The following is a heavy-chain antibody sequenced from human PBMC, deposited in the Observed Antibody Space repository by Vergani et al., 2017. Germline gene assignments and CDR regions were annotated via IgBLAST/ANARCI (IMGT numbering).Heavy chain of an antibody. CDR2: IYYSGST. D-gene: IGHD4-11*01. J-gene: IGHJ6*02. CDR3: ASGDSNYLNDYYYYGMDV. Sequence: QLQLQESGPGLVKPSETLSLTCTVSGGSISSSSYYWGWIRQPPGKGLEWIGYIYYSGSTNYNPSLKSRVTISVDTSKNQFSLKLSSVTAADTAVYYCASGDSNYLNDYYYYGMDVWGQGTTVTVSS. CDR1: GGSISSSSYY. V-gene: IGHV4-61*05.